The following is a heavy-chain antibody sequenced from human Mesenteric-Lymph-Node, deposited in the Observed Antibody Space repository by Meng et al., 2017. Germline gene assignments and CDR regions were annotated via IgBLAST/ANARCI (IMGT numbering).Heavy chain of an antibody. CDR3: ARGELLWDY. J-gene: IGHJ4*02. V-gene: IGHV4-30-4*01. CDR1: VDSISNGEYF. D-gene: IGHD2-2*01. CDR2: MDYRGST. Sequence: QAQSQAPGPVLGKPSQPRSLPGTVSVDSISNGEYFGSWIRQPPGKGLGWIGNMDYRGSTFYNPSLKSRVTISVDTSKNQFSLKLSSVTAADTAVYFCARGELLWDYWGQGTLVTVSS.